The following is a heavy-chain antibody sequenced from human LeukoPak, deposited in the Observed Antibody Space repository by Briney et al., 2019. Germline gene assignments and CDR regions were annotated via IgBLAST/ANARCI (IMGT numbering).Heavy chain of an antibody. J-gene: IGHJ4*02. CDR1: GFTFSSYN. Sequence: GGSLRLSCAASGFTFSSYNMNWVRQAPGKGLEWVSSITSGSSYIYYADSVKGRFTISRDNAKNSLYLQMNSLRAEDTAVYYCARDRDWNSGFDYWGQGTLVTVSS. D-gene: IGHD1-7*01. V-gene: IGHV3-21*01. CDR2: ITSGSSYI. CDR3: ARDRDWNSGFDY.